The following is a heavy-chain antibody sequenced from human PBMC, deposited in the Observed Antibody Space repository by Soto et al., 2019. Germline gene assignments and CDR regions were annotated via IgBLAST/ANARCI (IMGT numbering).Heavy chain of an antibody. D-gene: IGHD2-15*01. CDR2: ISSSSSYI. Sequence: GGSLRLSCAASGFTFSSYSMNWVRQAPGKGLEWVSSISSSSSYIYYADSVKGRFTISRDNAKNSLYLQMNSLRAEDTAVYYCARDVNIVVVVAATLAAFDIWGQGTMVTVSS. J-gene: IGHJ3*02. V-gene: IGHV3-21*01. CDR1: GFTFSSYS. CDR3: ARDVNIVVVVAATLAAFDI.